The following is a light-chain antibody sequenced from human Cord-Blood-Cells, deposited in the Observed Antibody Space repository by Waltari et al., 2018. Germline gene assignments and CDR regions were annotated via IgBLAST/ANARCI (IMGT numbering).Light chain of an antibody. CDR1: QSPLHSNGDNY. J-gene: IGKJ5*01. Sequence: DIVMTQSPVSLPVTPGAPASISFRSSQSPLHSNGDNYLEWYLQKPGHSPQLLIYLGSNRASGVPDRFSGSGSGTDFTLKISRVEAEDVGVYYFMQALQTPPITFGQGTRLEMK. CDR3: MQALQTPPIT. V-gene: IGKV2-28*01. CDR2: LGS.